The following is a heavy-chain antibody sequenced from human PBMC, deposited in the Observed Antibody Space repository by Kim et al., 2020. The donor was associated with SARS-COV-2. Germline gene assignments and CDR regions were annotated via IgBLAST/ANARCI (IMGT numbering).Heavy chain of an antibody. V-gene: IGHV4-31*03. Sequence: SETLSLTCTVSGGSISSGGYYWSWIRQHPGKGLEWIGYIYYSGSTYYNPSLKSRVTISVDTSKNQFSLKLSSVTAADTAVYYCAREVRDYGSGSYSFDYWGQGTLVTVSS. D-gene: IGHD3-10*01. CDR3: AREVRDYGSGSYSFDY. CDR2: IYYSGST. J-gene: IGHJ4*02. CDR1: GGSISSGGYY.